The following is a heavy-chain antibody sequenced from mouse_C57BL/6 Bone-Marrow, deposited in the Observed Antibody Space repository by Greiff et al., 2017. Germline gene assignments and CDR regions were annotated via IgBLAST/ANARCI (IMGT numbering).Heavy chain of an antibody. CDR2: IDPETGGT. CDR1: GYSFTDYE. V-gene: IGHV1-15*01. D-gene: IGHD2-4*01. CDR3: TRPYYDYDRGYYAMDY. Sequence: QVQLQQSGAELVRPGASVSLSCKVSGYSFTDYEMHWVKQTPVHGLEWIGAIDPETGGTAYNPKLKGKAILTADTSTSTSYMEHRSLTSEDSNVYYCTRPYYDYDRGYYAMDYWGQGTSVTVSS. J-gene: IGHJ4*01.